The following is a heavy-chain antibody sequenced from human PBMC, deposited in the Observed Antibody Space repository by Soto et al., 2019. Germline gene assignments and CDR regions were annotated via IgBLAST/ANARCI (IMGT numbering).Heavy chain of an antibody. CDR1: GGSINSGDYY. D-gene: IGHD3-10*01. J-gene: IGHJ6*02. CDR3: ARDRYYGSGTYYNFYSGMDV. V-gene: IGHV4-30-4*01. Sequence: TLSLTCTVSGGSINSGDYYWTWVRQPPGKSLEWIGNIFHSGSTYYTPSLQSRVTISLDTSKNHFSLKLSSVTPADTAIYYCARDRYYGSGTYYNFYSGMDVWGQGTTVTVSS. CDR2: IFHSGST.